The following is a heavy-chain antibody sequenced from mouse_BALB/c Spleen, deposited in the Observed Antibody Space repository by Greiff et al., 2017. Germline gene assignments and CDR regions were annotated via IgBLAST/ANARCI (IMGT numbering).Heavy chain of an antibody. CDR3: ARWVRQNYYAMDY. CDR1: GYTFSSYW. V-gene: IGHV1-9*01. D-gene: IGHD2-14*01. J-gene: IGHJ4*01. CDR2: ILPGSGST. Sequence: QVQLQQSGAELMKPGASVKISCKATGYTFSSYWIEWVKQRPGHGLEWIGEILPGSGSTNYNEKFKGKATFTADTSSNTAYMQLSSLTSEDSAVYYCARWVRQNYYAMDYWGQGTSVTVSS.